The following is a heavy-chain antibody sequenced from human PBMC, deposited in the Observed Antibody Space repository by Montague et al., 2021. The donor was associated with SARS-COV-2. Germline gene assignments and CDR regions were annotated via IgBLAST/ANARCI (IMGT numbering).Heavy chain of an antibody. CDR2: INQSGSI. CDR1: GGSFSGFY. CDR3: ARGQKGVNILVVVIGFYYYMDV. Sequence: SETLSLTCSVSGGSFSGFYWSWVRQPPGEGLEWIGEINQSGSINYNPSLESRVTILVDSSKNQFSLKLTSVTAADTAVYYCARGQKGVNILVVVIGFYYYMDVWGKGTMVTVS. D-gene: IGHD3-3*02. V-gene: IGHV4-34*01. J-gene: IGHJ6*03.